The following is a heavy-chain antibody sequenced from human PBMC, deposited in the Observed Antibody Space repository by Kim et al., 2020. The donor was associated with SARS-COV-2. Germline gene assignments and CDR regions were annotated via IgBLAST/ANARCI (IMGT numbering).Heavy chain of an antibody. J-gene: IGHJ4*02. CDR1: GFTMSYG. CDR3: AKARLGRAVTGWGSELDS. V-gene: IGHV3-23*01. D-gene: IGHD2-21*01. Sequence: GGSLRLSCVASGFTMSYGMAWVRRAPGKGLEWVSAISGRGDTTYYADSVKGRFSISRENSKTTKIYLQMNNLRVEDTALYFCAKARLGRAVTGWGSELDSWGQGTLVTVSP. CDR2: ISGRGDTT.